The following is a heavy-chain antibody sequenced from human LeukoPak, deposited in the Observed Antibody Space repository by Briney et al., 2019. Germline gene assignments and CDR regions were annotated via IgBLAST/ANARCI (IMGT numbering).Heavy chain of an antibody. V-gene: IGHV1-18*01. CDR1: GYTFTSYG. D-gene: IGHD6-6*01. CDR2: ISAYNGNT. J-gene: IGHJ4*02. CDR3: ARSHPEAARPGFEDY. Sequence: ASVKISCKASGYTFTSYGISWVRQAPGQGLEWMGWISAYNGNTNYAQKLQGRVTMTTDTSTSTAYMELRSLRSDDTAVYYCARSHPEAARPGFEDYWGQGTLVTVSS.